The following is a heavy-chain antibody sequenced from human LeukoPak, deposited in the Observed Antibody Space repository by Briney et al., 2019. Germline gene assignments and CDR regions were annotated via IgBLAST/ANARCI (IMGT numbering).Heavy chain of an antibody. CDR2: INPSGGST. Sequence: ASVKVSCKASGYTFTSYYMHWVRQAPGQGLEWMGLINPSGGSTSYAQKLQGRVTVTTDTSTSTAYMELRSLRSDDTAVYYCARDERGSCSSSSCYYFDYWGQGTLVTVSS. D-gene: IGHD2-2*01. CDR3: ARDERGSCSSSSCYYFDY. V-gene: IGHV1-46*01. J-gene: IGHJ4*02. CDR1: GYTFTSYY.